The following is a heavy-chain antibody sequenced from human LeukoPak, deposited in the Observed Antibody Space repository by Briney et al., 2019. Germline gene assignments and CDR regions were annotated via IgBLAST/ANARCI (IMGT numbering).Heavy chain of an antibody. D-gene: IGHD5-24*01. Sequence: PSQTLFLTCTVSGGSISSGSYYWSWIRQPAGKGLEWIGRIYTSGSTNYNPSLKSRVTISVDTSKNQFSLKLSSVTAADTAVYYCARGRDGYRDKYYFDYWGQGTLVTVSS. CDR1: GGSISSGSYY. CDR3: ARGRDGYRDKYYFDY. J-gene: IGHJ4*02. CDR2: IYTSGST. V-gene: IGHV4-61*02.